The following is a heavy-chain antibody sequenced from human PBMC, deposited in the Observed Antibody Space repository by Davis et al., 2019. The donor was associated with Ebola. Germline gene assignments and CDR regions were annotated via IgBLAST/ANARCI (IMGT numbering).Heavy chain of an antibody. CDR1: GFTFSSYW. Sequence: PGGSLRLSCAASGFTFSSYWMSWVRQAPEKGLEWVANIKQDGSEKYYVDSVKGRFTISSDNAKNSLYLQMNSLRAEDTAVYYCAREGWDYYGSGSYPNWGQGTLVTVSS. CDR3: AREGWDYYGSGSYPN. V-gene: IGHV3-7*01. J-gene: IGHJ4*02. D-gene: IGHD3-10*01. CDR2: IKQDGSEK.